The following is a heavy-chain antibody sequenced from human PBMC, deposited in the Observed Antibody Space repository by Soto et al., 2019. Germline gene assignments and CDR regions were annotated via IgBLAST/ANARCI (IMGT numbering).Heavy chain of an antibody. CDR1: GFNLSSSA. J-gene: IGHJ4*02. CDR3: TRDRCSGTICYFRY. CDR2: ISYDGSKK. D-gene: IGHD2-2*01. Sequence: GGSLRLSCAASGFNLSSSAMNWVRQAPGKGLEWLSVISYDGSKKYYADSVKGRFTISRDDSKNTLYLQMHSLRADDTAVYYFTRDRCSGTICYFRYWGQGILVMSPQ. V-gene: IGHV3-30-3*01.